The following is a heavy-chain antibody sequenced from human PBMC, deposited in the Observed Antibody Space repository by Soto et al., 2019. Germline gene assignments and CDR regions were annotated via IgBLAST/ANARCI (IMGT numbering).Heavy chain of an antibody. CDR3: ARGRGSSGWYFDY. Sequence: VQLVESGGGLAQPGGSLRVSCAASGFSFSNYLMHWVRQVPGKGLVWVSRINSDGSSTNYADSVKGRFTISRDNAKNPLNLQMRRLRAEDTAVYFCARGRGSSGWYFDYWGQGTLVTVSS. CDR1: GFSFSNYL. CDR2: INSDGSST. D-gene: IGHD6-19*01. J-gene: IGHJ4*02. V-gene: IGHV3-74*01.